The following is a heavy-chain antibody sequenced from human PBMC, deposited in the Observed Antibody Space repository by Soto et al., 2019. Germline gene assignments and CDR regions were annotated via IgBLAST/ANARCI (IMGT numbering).Heavy chain of an antibody. Sequence: QVQLVESGGGVVQPGRSLRLSCAASGFTFSSYGMHWVRQAPGKGLEWVAVIWYDGSNKYYADSVKGRFTISRDNSKNTLYLQMNSLRAEDTAVYYCARVRGDDYGDSNALDIWGQGTMVTVSS. J-gene: IGHJ3*02. CDR3: ARVRGDDYGDSNALDI. V-gene: IGHV3-33*01. CDR2: IWYDGSNK. D-gene: IGHD4-17*01. CDR1: GFTFSSYG.